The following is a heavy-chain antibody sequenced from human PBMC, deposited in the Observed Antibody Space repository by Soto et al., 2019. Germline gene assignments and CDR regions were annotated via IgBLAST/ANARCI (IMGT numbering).Heavy chain of an antibody. CDR1: EFIVNNIF. D-gene: IGHD3-3*01. CDR2: ISSDDNT. CDR3: AMDILGGSYDFSH. Sequence: EVQLMESGGGLVQPGGSLRLSCAASEFIVNNIFMTWVRQAPGKRLEWLSTISSDDNTYYADSVKGRFTISRDSPMNTLYLQMNSLRAEDTAVYHCAMDILGGSYDFSHGGQGGLVTVSS. V-gene: IGHV3-66*01. J-gene: IGHJ1*01.